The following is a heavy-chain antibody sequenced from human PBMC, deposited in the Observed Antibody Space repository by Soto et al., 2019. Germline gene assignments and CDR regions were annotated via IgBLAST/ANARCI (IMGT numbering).Heavy chain of an antibody. V-gene: IGHV3-30-3*01. J-gene: IGHJ6*02. CDR1: GCTVSRYS. CDR3: ARDSTKNYYYYYGMDV. D-gene: IGHD2-8*01. Sequence: SLKLSCAASGCTVSRYSMHWVRQAPGKGLEWVAVISYDGSNKYYADSVKGRFTISRDNSKNTLYLQMNSLRAEDTAVYYCARDSTKNYYYYYGMDVWGQGTTVTVSS. CDR2: ISYDGSNK.